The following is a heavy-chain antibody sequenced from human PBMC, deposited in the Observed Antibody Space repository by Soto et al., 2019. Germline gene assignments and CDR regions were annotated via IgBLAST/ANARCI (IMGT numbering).Heavy chain of an antibody. D-gene: IGHD4-17*01. CDR2: IYYSGST. CDR1: GGSVSSGSYY. V-gene: IGHV4-61*01. J-gene: IGHJ4*02. CDR3: ARAIPYGDYPLFFDY. Sequence: KLLETLSLTCTVSGGSVSSGSYYWSWIREPPGKGLEWIGYIYYSGSTNYHPSLKSRVTISVDTPKNQFSLKLSSVPAADKAGDYCARAIPYGDYPLFFDYWGQGTLVTVSS.